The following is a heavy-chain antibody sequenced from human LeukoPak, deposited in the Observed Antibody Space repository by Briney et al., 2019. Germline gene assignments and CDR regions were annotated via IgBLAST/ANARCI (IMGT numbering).Heavy chain of an antibody. CDR2: ISSNGGST. D-gene: IGHD3-22*01. CDR3: AKEFDSSGFFDY. J-gene: IGHJ4*02. CDR1: GFTFSSYA. Sequence: GGSLRLSCSASGFTFSSYAMHWVRQAPGKGLEFVSTISSNGGSTYYADSVKGRFTISRDNSKNTLYLQMNSLRAEDTAVYYCAKEFDSSGFFDYWGQGTLVTVSS. V-gene: IGHV3-64*04.